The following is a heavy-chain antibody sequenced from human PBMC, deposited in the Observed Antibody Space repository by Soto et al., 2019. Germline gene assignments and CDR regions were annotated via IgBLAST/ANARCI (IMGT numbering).Heavy chain of an antibody. CDR3: ARDRGWSLFDY. CDR2: TDSDGSDT. CDR1: GFTFSSYW. V-gene: IGHV3-74*01. Sequence: EVQLVESGGGLVQPGGSLRLSCAASGFTFSSYWMYWVSQVPGKGLVWVSRTDSDGSDTSYADSVKGRFTISRDNAKNTLYLQMKSLRAEDTAVYYCARDRGWSLFDYWGQGTLVTVSS. D-gene: IGHD6-19*01. J-gene: IGHJ4*01.